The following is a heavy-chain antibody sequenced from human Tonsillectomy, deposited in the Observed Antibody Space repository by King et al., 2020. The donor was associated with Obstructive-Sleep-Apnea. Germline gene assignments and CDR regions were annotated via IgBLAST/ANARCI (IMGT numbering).Heavy chain of an antibody. Sequence: VQLVDSGGGLVQPGGSLRLSCAASGFTFSSYWMHWVRQAPGKGLVWVSRINSDGSSTSYADSVKGRFTISRDNAKNTLYLKMNSLRAEDTAVYYCARVGVYGSGSPLDCWGQGTLVTVSS. J-gene: IGHJ4*02. D-gene: IGHD3-10*01. V-gene: IGHV3-74*01. CDR2: INSDGSST. CDR3: ARVGVYGSGSPLDC. CDR1: GFTFSSYW.